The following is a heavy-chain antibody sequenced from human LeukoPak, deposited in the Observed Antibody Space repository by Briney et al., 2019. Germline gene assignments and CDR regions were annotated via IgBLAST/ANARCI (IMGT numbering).Heavy chain of an antibody. Sequence: GVSLRLSCAASGFTFSSYAMSWVRQAPGKGLEWVSSISGSGVGTYYADSVKGRFTFSRDNSKNTLYLQMNSLRAEDTAVYYCARALGSPLDFWGQGTLVTVSS. D-gene: IGHD1-26*01. V-gene: IGHV3-23*01. CDR1: GFTFSSYA. J-gene: IGHJ4*02. CDR3: ARALGSPLDF. CDR2: ISGSGVGT.